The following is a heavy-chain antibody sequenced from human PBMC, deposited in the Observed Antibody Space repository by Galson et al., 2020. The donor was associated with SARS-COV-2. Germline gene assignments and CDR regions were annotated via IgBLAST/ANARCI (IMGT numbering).Heavy chain of an antibody. CDR1: GFTFSSYA. V-gene: IGHV3-23*01. J-gene: IGHJ4*02. CDR3: AKRHRDSSGFDY. Sequence: GGSLRLSCAASGFTFSSYAMNWLRQAPGKGLEWVSGISGSGSATYYAGSAKGRFTISRDNSQNTLYLQMNGLRAEDTAIYYCAKRHRDSSGFDYWGQGARVTVSS. D-gene: IGHD3-22*01. CDR2: ISGSGSAT.